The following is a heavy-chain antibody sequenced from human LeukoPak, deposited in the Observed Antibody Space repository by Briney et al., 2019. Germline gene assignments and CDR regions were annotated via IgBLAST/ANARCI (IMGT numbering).Heavy chain of an antibody. Sequence: SETLSLTCTVSGYSISSGYYWGWIRQPPGKGLEWIGSIYHSGSTYYNPSLKSRVTISVDTSKNQFSLKLSSVTAADTAVYYCAYGWYYYYMDVWGKGTTVTVSS. D-gene: IGHD6-19*01. V-gene: IGHV4-38-2*02. J-gene: IGHJ6*03. CDR3: AYGWYYYYMDV. CDR1: GYSISSGYY. CDR2: IYHSGST.